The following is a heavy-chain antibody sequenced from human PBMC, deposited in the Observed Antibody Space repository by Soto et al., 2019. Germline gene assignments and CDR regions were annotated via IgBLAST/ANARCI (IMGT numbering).Heavy chain of an antibody. CDR1: GFPFSSYG. V-gene: IGHV3-30*03. J-gene: IGHJ4*02. CDR3: AGGQYYFDY. Sequence: QVQLVESGGGVVQPGRSLRLSCAASGFPFSSYGMHWVRQAPGKGLDWVALISYDGTNQYYADSVKGRFTVSRDNSKNPLYRQMSSLSAEDTAVYYCAGGQYYFDYCGQGTLVSVSS. CDR2: ISYDGTNQ. D-gene: IGHD2-15*01.